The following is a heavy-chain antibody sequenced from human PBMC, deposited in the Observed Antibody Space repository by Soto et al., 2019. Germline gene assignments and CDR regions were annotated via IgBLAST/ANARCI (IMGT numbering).Heavy chain of an antibody. V-gene: IGHV1-69*13. CDR2: IIPIFGTA. D-gene: IGHD6-13*01. CDR1: GGTFSSYA. CDR3: ARGRSMAAVLTGFDP. Sequence: AVKVSCKASGGTFSSYAISWVRQAPGQGLEWMGGIIPIFGTANYAQKFQGRVTITADESTSTAYMELSSLRSEDTAVYYCARGRSMAAVLTGFDPWGQGTLVTVSS. J-gene: IGHJ5*02.